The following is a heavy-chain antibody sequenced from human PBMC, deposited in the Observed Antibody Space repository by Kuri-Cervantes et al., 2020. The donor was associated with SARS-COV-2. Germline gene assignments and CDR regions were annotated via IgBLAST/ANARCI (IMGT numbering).Heavy chain of an antibody. J-gene: IGHJ6*02. CDR2: IIPILGIA. CDR3: ASNSNYWYYGMDV. D-gene: IGHD4-11*01. V-gene: IGHV1-69*04. Sequence: SVKVSCKASGGTFSSYAISWVRQAPGQGLEWMGRIIPILGIANYAQKFQGRVTITADKSTSTAYMELSSLRSGDTAVYYCASNSNYWYYGMDVWGQGTTVTVSS. CDR1: GGTFSSYA.